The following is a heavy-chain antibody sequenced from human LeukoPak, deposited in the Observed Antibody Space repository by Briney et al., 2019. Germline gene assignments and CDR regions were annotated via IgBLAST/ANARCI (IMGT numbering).Heavy chain of an antibody. D-gene: IGHD3-10*01. Sequence: SETLSLTCTVSGYSISSSYYWGWIRQPPGKGLEWIGSIYHSGSTNYNPSLKSRVTISVDTSKNQFSLKLSSVTAADTAVYYCARHSLLWFGELSGFDPWGQGTLVTVSS. CDR2: IYHSGST. V-gene: IGHV4-38-2*02. J-gene: IGHJ5*02. CDR3: ARHSLLWFGELSGFDP. CDR1: GYSISSSYY.